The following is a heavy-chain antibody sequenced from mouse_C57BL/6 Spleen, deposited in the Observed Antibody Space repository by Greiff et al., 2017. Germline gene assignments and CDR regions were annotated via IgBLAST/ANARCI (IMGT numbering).Heavy chain of an antibody. CDR1: GYTFTDYY. J-gene: IGHJ3*01. Sequence: EVKLQQSGPELVKPGASVKISCKASGYTFTDYYMNWVKQSHGKSLEWIGDINPNDGGTSYNQKFKGKATLTVDKSSSTAYMELRSLTSEDSAVYYCARWSYGPWFAYWGQGTLVTVSA. V-gene: IGHV1-26*01. CDR3: ARWSYGPWFAY. CDR2: INPNDGGT. D-gene: IGHD1-1*02.